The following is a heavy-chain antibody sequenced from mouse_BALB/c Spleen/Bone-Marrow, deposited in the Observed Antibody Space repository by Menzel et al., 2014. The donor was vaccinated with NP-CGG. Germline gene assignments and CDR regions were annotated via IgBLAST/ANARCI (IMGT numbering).Heavy chain of an antibody. Sequence: VQLQQSGAELVKPGASVKLSCKASGYTFTSYYMYWVKQRPGQGLEWIGEINPSNGGTNFNEKFKSKATLTVDKSSSTAYMQRSSLTSEDSAFYYCTREGDSPFAYWGQGTRVTVSA. V-gene: IGHV1S81*02. CDR2: INPSNGGT. CDR3: TREGDSPFAY. D-gene: IGHD2-13*01. J-gene: IGHJ3*01. CDR1: GYTFTSYY.